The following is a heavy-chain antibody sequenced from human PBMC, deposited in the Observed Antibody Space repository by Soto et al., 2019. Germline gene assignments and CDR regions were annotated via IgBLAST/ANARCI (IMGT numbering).Heavy chain of an antibody. D-gene: IGHD3-16*02. V-gene: IGHV5-10-1*01. J-gene: IGHJ3*02. CDR3: ARQPPPGDYYYVWGSYPDDAFDI. CDR1: GYSFTSYW. Sequence: PGESLKISCKGSGYSFTSYWISWVRQMPGKGLEWMGRIDPSDSYTNYSPSFQGHVTISADKSISTAYLQWSSLKASDTAMYYCARQPPPGDYYYVWGSYPDDAFDIWGQGTMVTVSS. CDR2: IDPSDSYT.